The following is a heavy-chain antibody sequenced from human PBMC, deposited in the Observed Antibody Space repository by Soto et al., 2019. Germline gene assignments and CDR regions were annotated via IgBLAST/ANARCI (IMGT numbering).Heavy chain of an antibody. CDR3: ARRHGLDIDAYY. J-gene: IGHJ4*02. Sequence: GGSLRLSCAASGFTFSSYSMNWVRQAPGKGLEWVSYISSSSSTIYYADSVKGRFTISRDNAKNSLYLQMNSLRAADTAVYFCARRHGLDIDAYYWGQGILVTVS. CDR1: GFTFSSYS. V-gene: IGHV3-48*01. CDR2: ISSSSSTI. D-gene: IGHD3-10*01.